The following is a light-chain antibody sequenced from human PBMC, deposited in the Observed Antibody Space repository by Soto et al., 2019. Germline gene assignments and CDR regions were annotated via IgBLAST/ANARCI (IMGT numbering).Light chain of an antibody. J-gene: IGKJ1*01. CDR2: QAS. V-gene: IGKV1-5*03. CDR1: HSISIC. CDR3: QQYNSYPWT. Sequence: DIQMTQSPSTLSASLGDRVSITCRPSHSISICLACYHQKPGNAPKLLIYQASTLESGVPSNFSGSGSGTEFTLTISSMQPEDFVTYYCQQYNSYPWTFGQGTKVDIK.